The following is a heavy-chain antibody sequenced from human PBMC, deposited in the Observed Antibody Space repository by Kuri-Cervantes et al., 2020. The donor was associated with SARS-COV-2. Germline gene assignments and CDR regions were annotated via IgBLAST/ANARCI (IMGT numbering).Heavy chain of an antibody. CDR2: ISSSSSYI. CDR1: GFTFSSYS. Sequence: GGSLRLSCAASGFTFSSYSMNWVRQAPGKGLEWVSSISSSSSYIYYADSVEGRFTISRDNAKNSLYLQMNSLRAEDTAVYYCARARFDAFDIWGQGTMVTVSS. J-gene: IGHJ3*02. D-gene: IGHD4-17*01. CDR3: ARARFDAFDI. V-gene: IGHV3-21*01.